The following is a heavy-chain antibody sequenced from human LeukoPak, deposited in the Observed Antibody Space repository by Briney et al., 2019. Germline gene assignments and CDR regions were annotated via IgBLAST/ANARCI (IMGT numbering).Heavy chain of an antibody. D-gene: IGHD2-21*01. CDR3: TKDTGEVDF. Sequence: PGGSVRLFCATSGFIFSIYGMLWVRQFRGRGVEWVAFIGIDGSDEEYVDSVKGRFSISRDNSKNSLYLQMKNLRREDTAMYYCTKDTGEVDFWGQGTLVTVSS. CDR2: IGIDGSDE. V-gene: IGHV3-30*02. J-gene: IGHJ4*02. CDR1: GFIFSIYG.